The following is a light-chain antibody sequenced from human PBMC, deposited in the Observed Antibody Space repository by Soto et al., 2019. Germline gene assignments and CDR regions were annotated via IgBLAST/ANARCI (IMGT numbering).Light chain of an antibody. V-gene: IGLV2-8*01. J-gene: IGLJ1*01. CDR2: EVT. CDR1: SSDVGDYNY. Sequence: QSALTQPPSASGSPGQSLTISCIGTSSDVGDYNYVSWYQQHPGKAPKLLINEVTKRSSGVPDRFSGSKSGNTASLTVSGLQAEDEADYYCASYAGSNNPFVFGTGTKRTV. CDR3: ASYAGSNNPFV.